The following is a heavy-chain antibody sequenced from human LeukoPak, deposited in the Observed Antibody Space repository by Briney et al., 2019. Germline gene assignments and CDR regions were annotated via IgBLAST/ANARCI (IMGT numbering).Heavy chain of an antibody. V-gene: IGHV3-30*18. J-gene: IGHJ4*02. CDR3: AKDGPFSIAAAATYSQIDY. CDR1: GFTFSTYA. D-gene: IGHD6-13*01. CDR2: VSGDGDGK. Sequence: SGGSLRLSCAASGFTFSTYAMHWVRQAPGRGLEWVAVVSGDGDGKYYVDSVKGRFTISRDNSRNTLYLQMNSLRPDDTAVYYCAKDGPFSIAAAATYSQIDYWGQGTLVTVSS.